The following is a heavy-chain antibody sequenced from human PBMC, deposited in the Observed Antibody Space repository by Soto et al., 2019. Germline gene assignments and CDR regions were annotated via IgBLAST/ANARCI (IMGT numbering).Heavy chain of an antibody. CDR2: ISGYSGNT. J-gene: IGHJ6*02. V-gene: IGHV1-18*04. CDR1: GYTFNSYG. Sequence: ASVKVSCKASGYTFNSYGITWVRQAPGQGLEWMGWISGYSGNTNYEQKFQGRASLTTDTSTSTACMELRGLRSDDTAVYYCARGGKCSRTSWYRDFYRGMDVWGQGTTVTVSS. CDR3: ARGGKCSRTSWYRDFYRGMDV. D-gene: IGHD2-2*01.